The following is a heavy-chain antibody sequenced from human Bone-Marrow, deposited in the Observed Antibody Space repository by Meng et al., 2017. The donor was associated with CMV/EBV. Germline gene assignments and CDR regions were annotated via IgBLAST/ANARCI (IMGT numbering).Heavy chain of an antibody. CDR3: VRDPGAGSDSDGWFDVFDI. Sequence: GGSLKLSCAASRFTFSDYWMTWVRQAPGKGLQWVANIHPDGSRINYDDSVKGRFTISRDNAKNSLYLQVSSLTTEDTALYYCVRDPGAGSDSDGWFDVFDIWGLGTMVTVSS. CDR1: RFTFSDYW. D-gene: IGHD6-19*01. J-gene: IGHJ3*02. CDR2: IHPDGSRI. V-gene: IGHV3-7*01.